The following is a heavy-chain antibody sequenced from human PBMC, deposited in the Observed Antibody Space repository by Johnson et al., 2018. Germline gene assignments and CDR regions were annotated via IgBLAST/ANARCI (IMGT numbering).Heavy chain of an antibody. CDR1: GFTFSSYA. CDR2: ISYDGSNK. CDR3: ARDHVSRVAFDI. J-gene: IGHJ3*02. Sequence: QVQLGESGGGVVQPGRSLRLSCAASGFTFSSYARHWVRQAPGKGLEWVAVISYDGSNKYYADSVNGRFTISRDNSNNTLYLQMNSLRAEATAGYYCARDHVSRVAFDIWGQGTMGTVSS. V-gene: IGHV3-30-3*01.